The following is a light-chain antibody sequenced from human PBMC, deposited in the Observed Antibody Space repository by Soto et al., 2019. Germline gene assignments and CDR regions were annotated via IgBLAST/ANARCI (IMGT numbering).Light chain of an antibody. V-gene: IGKV1-5*01. CDR1: QSIGTW. CDR2: DAS. Sequence: DIQMTQSPSPLSASVGDRVTITCRASQSIGTWLAWYQHRPGKAPSLMIYDASTLRSGVPSRFSGSGSGTECTLTISSLQADDFATYYCQQSDTYPPTFGQGTRLEIK. CDR3: QQSDTYPPT. J-gene: IGKJ5*01.